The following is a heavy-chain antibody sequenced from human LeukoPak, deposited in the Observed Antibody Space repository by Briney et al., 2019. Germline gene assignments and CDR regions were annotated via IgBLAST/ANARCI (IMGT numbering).Heavy chain of an antibody. J-gene: IGHJ6*02. D-gene: IGHD3-3*01. CDR1: GFTFSSYA. CDR3: ARAPITIFGVVAHYYGMDV. CDR2: ISYDGSNK. V-gene: IGHV3-30-3*01. Sequence: GGSLRLSCAASGFTFSSYAMHWVRQAPGEGLEWVAVISYDGSNKYYADSVKGRFTISRDNSKNTLYLQMNSLRAEDTAVYYCARAPITIFGVVAHYYGMDVWGQGTTVTVSS.